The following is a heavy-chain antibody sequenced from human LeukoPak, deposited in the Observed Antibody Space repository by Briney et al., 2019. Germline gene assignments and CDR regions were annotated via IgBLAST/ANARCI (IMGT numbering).Heavy chain of an antibody. V-gene: IGHV4-30-2*01. CDR1: GGSISSGDYY. CDR2: IYHSGST. CDR3: ARGGWPQGDAFDI. J-gene: IGHJ3*02. D-gene: IGHD2-15*01. Sequence: SSETLSLTCTVSGGSISSGDYYWSWIRQPPGKGLEWIGYIYHSGSTYYNPSLKSRVTISVDRSKNQFSLKLSSVTAADTAVYYCARGGWPQGDAFDIWGRGTMVAVSS.